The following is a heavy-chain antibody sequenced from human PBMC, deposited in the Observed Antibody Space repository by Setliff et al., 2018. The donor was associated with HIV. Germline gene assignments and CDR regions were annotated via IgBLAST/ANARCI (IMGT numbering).Heavy chain of an antibody. J-gene: IGHJ5*02. D-gene: IGHD1-26*01. CDR3: ARGRPRYSGSYGWFDP. CDR1: GDSISSYY. V-gene: IGHV4-4*07. Sequence: PSETLSLTCTVSGDSISSYYWSWIRQPAGKGLEWIGRIHTSGSTNYNPSLKSRVTLSVDTSKNQFSLKLSSGTAADTAVYYCARGRPRYSGSYGWFDPWGQGTLVTVSS. CDR2: IHTSGST.